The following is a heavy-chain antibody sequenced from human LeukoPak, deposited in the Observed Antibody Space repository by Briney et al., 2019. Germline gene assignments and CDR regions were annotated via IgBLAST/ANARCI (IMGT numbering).Heavy chain of an antibody. CDR2: INHSGST. CDR1: GGSFSGYY. Sequence: KPSETLSLTCAVYGGSFSGYYWSWIRQPPGKGLEWIGEINHSGSTNYNPSLKSRFTISVDTSKNQFSLKLSSVTAADTAVYYCASSTYYYFWSGYSPEYYYYMDVWGKGTTVTVSS. V-gene: IGHV4-34*01. J-gene: IGHJ6*03. D-gene: IGHD3-3*01. CDR3: ASSTYYYFWSGYSPEYYYYMDV.